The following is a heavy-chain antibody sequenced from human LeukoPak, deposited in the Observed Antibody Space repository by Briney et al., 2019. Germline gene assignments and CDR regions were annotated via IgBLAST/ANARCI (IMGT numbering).Heavy chain of an antibody. D-gene: IGHD2-15*01. CDR3: ARGYCSGGSCGAGEYFQH. V-gene: IGHV4-34*01. J-gene: IGHJ1*01. CDR1: GGSFSGYY. CDR2: INHSGST. Sequence: SETLSLTCAVYGGSFSGYYWSWIRQPPGKGLEWIGEINHSGSTNYNPSLKSRVTISVDTSKNQFPLKLSSVTAADTAVYYCARGYCSGGSCGAGEYFQHWGQGTLVTVSS.